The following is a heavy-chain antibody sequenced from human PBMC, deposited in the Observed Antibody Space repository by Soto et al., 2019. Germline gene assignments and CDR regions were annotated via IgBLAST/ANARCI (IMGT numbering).Heavy chain of an antibody. V-gene: IGHV3-48*01. CDR2: ISSSSSTI. CDR3: ARASGYSYGPLDY. Sequence: EVQLVESGGGLVQPGGSLRLSCAASGFTFSSYSMNWVRQAPGKGLEWVSYISSSSSTIYYADYVKGRFTISRDNAKHSLYLQMNSLRAEDTAVYYCARASGYSYGPLDYWGQGTLVTVSS. D-gene: IGHD5-18*01. J-gene: IGHJ4*02. CDR1: GFTFSSYS.